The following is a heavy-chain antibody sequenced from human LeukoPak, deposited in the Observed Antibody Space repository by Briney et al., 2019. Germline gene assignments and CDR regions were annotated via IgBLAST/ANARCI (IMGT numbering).Heavy chain of an antibody. CDR1: GFTFIHYF. J-gene: IGHJ4*02. V-gene: IGHV1-2*06. Sequence: ASVKVSCKASGFTFIHYFIHWVRQAPGQGLEWMGRINSNSGVTEYTQKFQGRVTMTRDTSITTVYMELSSLTSDDTAVYYCARDLSSTSNWELDYWGQGTLVTVSS. CDR3: ARDLSSTSNWELDY. CDR2: INSNSGVT. D-gene: IGHD7-27*01.